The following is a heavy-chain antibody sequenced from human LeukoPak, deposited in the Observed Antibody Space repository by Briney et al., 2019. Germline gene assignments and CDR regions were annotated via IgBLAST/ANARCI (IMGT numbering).Heavy chain of an antibody. CDR2: MYTGGTT. CDR1: GFTVSGTH. D-gene: IGHD1-26*01. CDR3: AKDGATSGGGLAS. J-gene: IGHJ5*01. V-gene: IGHV3-53*01. Sequence: PGGSLRLSCSASGFTVSGTHMSWVRQARGKGREWVSAMYTGGTTYHADSVAGRFTVSRDTSRNTLFLHMHSLRADDPAVYYCAKDGATSGGGLASWGQGTLVIVSS.